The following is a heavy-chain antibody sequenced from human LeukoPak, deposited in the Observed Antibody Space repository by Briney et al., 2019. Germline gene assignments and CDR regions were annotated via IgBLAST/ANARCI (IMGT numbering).Heavy chain of an antibody. CDR3: ARDWYSSGWSSAEYFQH. CDR1: GDSVSSNSAA. CDR2: TYYRSEWYN. V-gene: IGHV6-1*01. J-gene: IGHJ1*01. D-gene: IGHD6-19*01. Sequence: SQTLSLTCAISGDSVSSNSAAWNWIRQSPSRGLEWLGRTYYRSEWYNDYAVSVKSLITINPDTSKNQSSLQLNSVTPEDTAVYYCARDWYSSGWSSAEYFQHWGQGTLVTVSS.